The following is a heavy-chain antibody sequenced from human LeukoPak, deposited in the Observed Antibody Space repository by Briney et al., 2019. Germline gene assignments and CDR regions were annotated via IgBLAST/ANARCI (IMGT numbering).Heavy chain of an antibody. CDR3: ARDPPGIAASGTYY. V-gene: IGHV3-53*01. CDR1: GFMFSSNW. J-gene: IGHJ4*02. D-gene: IGHD6-13*01. CDR2: IYSRGGT. Sequence: GGSLRLSCAASGFMFSSNWMSWVRLAPGKGLEWVSLIYSRGGTSYADSVKGRFTISRDSSKNTLLLQMNSLRVEDTAVYYCARDPPGIAASGTYYWGQGTLVTVSS.